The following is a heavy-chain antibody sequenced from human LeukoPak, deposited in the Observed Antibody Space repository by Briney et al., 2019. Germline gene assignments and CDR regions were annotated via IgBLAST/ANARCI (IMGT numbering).Heavy chain of an antibody. CDR2: IHPEGNEK. J-gene: IGHJ4*02. V-gene: IGHV3-7*04. Sequence: GGSLRLSSLVSGFTFSKFWMSWVRQAPGRGLEWVANIHPEGNEKYHVESVKGRFTISRDNAKNLLFLQMNGLRVEDTAVYYCARGDDFSGDHWGQGTLVTVSS. D-gene: IGHD1-1*01. CDR1: GFTFSKFW. CDR3: ARGDDFSGDH.